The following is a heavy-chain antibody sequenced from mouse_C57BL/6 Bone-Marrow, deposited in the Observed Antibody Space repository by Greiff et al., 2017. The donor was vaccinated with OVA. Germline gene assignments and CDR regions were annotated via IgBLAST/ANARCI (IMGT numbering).Heavy chain of an antibody. CDR2: ISNLAYSI. CDR3: ARHGYYGSRYYAMDY. V-gene: IGHV5-15*01. Sequence: DVQLVESGGGLVQPGGSLKLSCAASGFTFSDYGMAWVRQAPRKGPEWVAFISNLAYSIYYADTVTGRFTISRENAKNTLYLEMSSLRSEDTAMYYCARHGYYGSRYYAMDYWGQGTSVTVSS. D-gene: IGHD1-1*01. CDR1: GFTFSDYG. J-gene: IGHJ4*01.